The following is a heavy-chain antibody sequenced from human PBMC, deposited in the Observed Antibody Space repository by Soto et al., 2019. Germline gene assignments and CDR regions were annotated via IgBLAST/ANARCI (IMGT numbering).Heavy chain of an antibody. CDR1: GGSISSGGYY. D-gene: IGHD3-16*01. J-gene: IGHJ4*02. CDR3: ARTSAFGGGSGDY. V-gene: IGHV4-31*03. Sequence: SETLSLTCTVSGGSISSGGYYWSWIRQLPGKGLEWIGYIYYSGSTYYNPSLKSRVTISVDASKNQFSLKLISVTAADTAVYYCARTSAFGGGSGDYWGQGTLVTVSS. CDR2: IYYSGST.